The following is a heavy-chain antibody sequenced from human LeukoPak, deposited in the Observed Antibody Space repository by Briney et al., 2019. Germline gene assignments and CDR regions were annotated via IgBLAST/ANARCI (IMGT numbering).Heavy chain of an antibody. D-gene: IGHD2-2*01. CDR2: IFPILGIA. Sequence: GSSVKVSCKASGGTFSSYAISWVRQAPGQGLEWMGRIFPILGIANYAQKFQGRVTITADKSTSTAYMELSSLRSEDTAVYYCARSSSTSAFDPWGQGTLVTVSS. V-gene: IGHV1-69*04. CDR3: ARSSSTSAFDP. CDR1: GGTFSSYA. J-gene: IGHJ5*02.